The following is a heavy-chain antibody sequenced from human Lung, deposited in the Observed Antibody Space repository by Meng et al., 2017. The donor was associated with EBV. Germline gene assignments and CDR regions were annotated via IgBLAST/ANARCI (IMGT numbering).Heavy chain of an antibody. CDR1: GYTSTAYN. D-gene: IGHD6-19*01. Sequence: QVQSGQSGAEVRKAGASLKVSCTASGYTSTAYNIYWVRHAPGQGPEWMGRINPGSGGAIYSQKFQGRVTLTRDTSTTYMELTSLTSDDTAVYYCARELALSYSSGPLDYWGQGTLVTVSS. V-gene: IGHV1-2*06. J-gene: IGHJ4*02. CDR3: ARELALSYSSGPLDY. CDR2: INPGSGGA.